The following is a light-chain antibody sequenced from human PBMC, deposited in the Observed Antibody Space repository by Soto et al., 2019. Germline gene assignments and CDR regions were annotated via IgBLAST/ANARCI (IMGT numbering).Light chain of an antibody. Sequence: QSVLAQPASVSGSPGQSITISCTGTSSDIGGYNSVSWYQQHPGKAPKLMIYDVNYRPSGVSNRFSGSKSANPASLAISGLQAEDEADYYCSSYTSSSTPYVFGTGTKLTVL. V-gene: IGLV2-14*01. CDR2: DVN. J-gene: IGLJ1*01. CDR1: SSDIGGYNS. CDR3: SSYTSSSTPYV.